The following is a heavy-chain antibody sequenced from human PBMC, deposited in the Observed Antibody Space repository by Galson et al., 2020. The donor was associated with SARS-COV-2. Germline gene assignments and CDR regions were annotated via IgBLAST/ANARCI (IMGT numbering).Heavy chain of an antibody. V-gene: IGHV3-7*03. J-gene: IGHJ4*02. CDR1: GFSFSNYW. CDR3: ARMVVTTDY. Sequence: GESLKISCAASGFSFSNYWMTWIRQAPGKGLEWVANIKQDGSKKDYVDSVKGRFSISRDNAKNSLYLHMNSLRVEDTALYYCARMVVTTDYGGQGALLTFSS. CDR2: IKQDGSKK. D-gene: IGHD1-26*01.